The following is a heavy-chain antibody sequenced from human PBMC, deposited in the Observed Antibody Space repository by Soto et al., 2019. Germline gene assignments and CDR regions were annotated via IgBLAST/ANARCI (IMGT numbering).Heavy chain of an antibody. D-gene: IGHD3-10*01. J-gene: IGHJ5*02. CDR3: ARILGGVYYGSGSIYWFDP. CDR2: IDWDDDK. CDR1: GFSLSTSGMC. V-gene: IGHV2-70*01. Sequence: SGPTLVNPTQTLTLTCTFSGFSLSTSGMCVSWIRQPPGKALEWLALIDWDDDKYYSTSLKTRLTISKDTSKNQVVLTMTNMDLVDTATYYCARILGGVYYGSGSIYWFDPWGQGTLVTVSS.